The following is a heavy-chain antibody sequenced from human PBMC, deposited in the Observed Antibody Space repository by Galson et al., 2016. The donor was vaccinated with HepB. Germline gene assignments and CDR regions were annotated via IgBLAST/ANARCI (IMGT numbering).Heavy chain of an antibody. CDR1: GFTFSRYA. Sequence: SLRLSCAASGFTFSRYAMSWVRQAPGKGLEWVSVIRGSGDRRYYADSVRGRFIISRDNSNNKLFLQMNSLTTEDTAIYFCAKDRLSGHGDYSWGIFDIWGRGTGVTVSS. CDR2: IRGSGDRR. CDR3: AKDRLSGHGDYSWGIFDI. V-gene: IGHV3-23*01. J-gene: IGHJ3*02. D-gene: IGHD4-17*01.